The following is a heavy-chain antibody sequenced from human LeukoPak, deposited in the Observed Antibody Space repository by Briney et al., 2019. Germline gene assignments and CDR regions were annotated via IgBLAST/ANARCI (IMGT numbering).Heavy chain of an antibody. CDR2: IYYSGST. Sequence: PSETLSLTCTVSGGSINSHYWSWIRQPPGKGLEWIGDIYYSGSTKYNPSLKSRVTISVDTSKNHLSLKLSSVLAADTAIYYCVRRDNTGWNHFDYWGQGILVTVSS. J-gene: IGHJ4*02. CDR1: GGSINSHY. V-gene: IGHV4-59*08. CDR3: VRRDNTGWNHFDY. D-gene: IGHD1-1*01.